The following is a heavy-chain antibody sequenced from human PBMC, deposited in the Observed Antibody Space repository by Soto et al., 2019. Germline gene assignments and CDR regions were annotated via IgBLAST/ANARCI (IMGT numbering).Heavy chain of an antibody. Sequence: ASVKVSCKTSGYIFTSCYIHWVRQAPGQGLEWMGIINPSGGTTTYAQKFQGRVTMTRDTSTSTVYMELSSLRSEDTAVYYCARGPATAPDAYWGLGTLVTVSS. J-gene: IGHJ4*02. D-gene: IGHD2-2*01. CDR3: ARGPATAPDAY. CDR1: GYIFTSCY. V-gene: IGHV1-46*01. CDR2: INPSGGTT.